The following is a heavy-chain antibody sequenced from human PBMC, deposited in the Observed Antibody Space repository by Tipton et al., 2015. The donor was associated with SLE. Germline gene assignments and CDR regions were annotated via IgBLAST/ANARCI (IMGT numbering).Heavy chain of an antibody. CDR1: GFTFSNFA. CDR2: IWFDGTSK. D-gene: IGHD3-22*01. J-gene: IGHJ4*02. V-gene: IGHV3-33*01. Sequence: QLVQSGGGVVQPGRSLRLSCAASGFTFSNFAMHWVRQAPGKGLEWVAVIWFDGTSKYYADSVKGRFTISRDNSKNTLFLQMNSLRAEDTAVYYCAREGVLIRVFDYWGQGTLVTVSS. CDR3: AREGVLIRVFDY.